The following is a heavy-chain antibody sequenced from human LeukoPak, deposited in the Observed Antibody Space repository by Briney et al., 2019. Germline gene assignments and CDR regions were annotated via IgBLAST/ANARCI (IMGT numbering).Heavy chain of an antibody. D-gene: IGHD2-2*01. CDR2: LYYSGST. V-gene: IGHV4-39*01. Sequence: PSETLSLTCTVSGGSITNNNYYWDWIRQPPGKGLEWIGDLYYSGSTHYNPSLKSRVTISVDTSKKQFSLKLSSVTAADTAVYYCALFPIRGSCSSTSCPGAFDFWGQGTMVTVSP. J-gene: IGHJ3*01. CDR3: ALFPIRGSCSSTSCPGAFDF. CDR1: GGSITNNNYY.